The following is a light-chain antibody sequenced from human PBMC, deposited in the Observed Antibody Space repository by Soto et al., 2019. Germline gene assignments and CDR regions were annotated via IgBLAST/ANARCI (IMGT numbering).Light chain of an antibody. J-gene: IGLJ2*01. CDR1: SSSIGGNT. V-gene: IGLV1-44*01. CDR3: AAWDDSLNGRV. Sequence: QSVLTQPPSASGTPGQRVTISCSGSSSSIGGNTVNWYQQLPGTAPKLLIYGHNQRTSGVPDRFSGSKSGTSASLAISGLQSEDEAVYYCAAWDDSLNGRVFGGGTKLTVL. CDR2: GHN.